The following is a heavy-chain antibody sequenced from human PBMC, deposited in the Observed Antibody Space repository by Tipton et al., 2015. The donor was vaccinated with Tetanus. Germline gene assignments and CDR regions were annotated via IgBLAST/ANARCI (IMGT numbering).Heavy chain of an antibody. CDR2: IYYSGST. Sequence: LRLSCTVSGGSISSYYWSWIRQPPGKGLEWIGYIYYSGSTNYNPSLKSRVTISVDTSKNQFSLKLSSVTAADTAVYYCAREEGEYCSSTSCPQGNWFDPWGQGTLVTVSS. V-gene: IGHV4-59*12. CDR1: GGSISSYY. D-gene: IGHD2-2*01. J-gene: IGHJ5*02. CDR3: AREEGEYCSSTSCPQGNWFDP.